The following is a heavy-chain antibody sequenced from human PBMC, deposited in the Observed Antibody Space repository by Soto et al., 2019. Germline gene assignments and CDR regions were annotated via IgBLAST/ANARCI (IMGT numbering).Heavy chain of an antibody. CDR1: GFTFSSYG. J-gene: IGHJ4*02. D-gene: IGHD2-21*02. V-gene: IGHV3-30*18. Sequence: QVQLVESGGGVVQPGRSLRLSCAASGFTFSSYGMHWVRQAPGKGLEWGAVISYDGSNKYYADSVKGRFTISRDNSKNTLYLQMNSLRAEDTAVYYCAKDKRAVVVTAPFDYWGQGTLVTVSS. CDR2: ISYDGSNK. CDR3: AKDKRAVVVTAPFDY.